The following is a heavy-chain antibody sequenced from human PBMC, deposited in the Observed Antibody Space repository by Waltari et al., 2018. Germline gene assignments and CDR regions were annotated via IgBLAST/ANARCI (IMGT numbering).Heavy chain of an antibody. Sequence: QVQLVQSGAEVKKPGASVKVSCKASGYTFTGYYMHWVRQAPGQGLEWMGRINPNSGGTNYAQKCQGRVTMTRDTSISTAYMELSRLRSDDTAVYYCARVGRFLEWLLFYWGQGTLVTVSS. D-gene: IGHD3-3*01. CDR1: GYTFTGYY. CDR3: ARVGRFLEWLLFY. V-gene: IGHV1-2*06. J-gene: IGHJ4*02. CDR2: INPNSGGT.